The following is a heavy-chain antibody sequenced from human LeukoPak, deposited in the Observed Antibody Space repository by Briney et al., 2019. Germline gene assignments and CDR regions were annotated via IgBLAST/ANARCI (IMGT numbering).Heavy chain of an antibody. J-gene: IGHJ4*02. D-gene: IGHD6-19*01. Sequence: GGSLRLSCAASGFTFNNYAMSWVRQAPGKGLEWVSAISGSGGSTYYADSVKGRFTISRDNSKNTLYLQMNSLRAEDTAVYYCAKDPIAVATQKVYWGQGTLVTVSS. V-gene: IGHV3-23*01. CDR2: ISGSGGST. CDR3: AKDPIAVATQKVY. CDR1: GFTFNNYA.